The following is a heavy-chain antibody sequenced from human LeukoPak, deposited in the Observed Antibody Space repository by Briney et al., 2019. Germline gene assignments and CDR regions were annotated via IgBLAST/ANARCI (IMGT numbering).Heavy chain of an antibody. V-gene: IGHV3-30*02. CDR2: IRYDGSNK. Sequence: QPGGSLRLSCTTSGFTFGDYAMTWFRQAPGKGLEWVAFIRYDGSNKYYADSVKGRFTISRDNSKNTLYLQMNSLRAEDTAVYYCAKGYTYYYDSSGLFYWGQGTLVTVSS. J-gene: IGHJ4*02. CDR1: GFTFGDYA. CDR3: AKGYTYYYDSSGLFY. D-gene: IGHD3-22*01.